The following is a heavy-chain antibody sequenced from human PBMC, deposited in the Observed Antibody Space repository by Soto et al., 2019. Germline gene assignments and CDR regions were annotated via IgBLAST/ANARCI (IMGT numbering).Heavy chain of an antibody. D-gene: IGHD3-10*01. CDR1: GFPFTSYG. J-gene: IGHJ4*02. CDR3: VGGQYYFGY. V-gene: IGHV3-30*03. CDR2: ISSDGSDK. Sequence: QVQLVESGGGVVQPGRSLRLSCAASGFPFTSYGMHWVREGPDKGLEWVAIISSDGSDKYYADSVKGRFTISRDNSKNTLYLQMNSLRPEETALYYCVGGQYYFGYRGQGTLVIVSS.